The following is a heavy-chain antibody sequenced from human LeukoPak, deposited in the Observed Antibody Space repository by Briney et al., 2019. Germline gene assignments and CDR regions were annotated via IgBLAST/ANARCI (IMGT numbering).Heavy chain of an antibody. V-gene: IGHV3-33*01. J-gene: IGHJ4*02. CDR3: ARDYCSSFSCQDY. Sequence: SGRSLTLSCAASGFPFSSYGMHWVRQAPGKGLEWVAIIWYDGSNQYYADSVKGRFTISRDNSKNTLYLQMNSLRAEDMAVYYCARDYCSSFSCQDYWGQGTLVTVSS. CDR2: IWYDGSNQ. D-gene: IGHD2-2*01. CDR1: GFPFSSYG.